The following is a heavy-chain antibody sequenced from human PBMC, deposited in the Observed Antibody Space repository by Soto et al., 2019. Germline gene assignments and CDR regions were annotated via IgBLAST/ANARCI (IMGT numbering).Heavy chain of an antibody. Sequence: SQTLSLTCTVSGGSISSYYWSWIRQPAGKGLEWIGRIYTSGSTNYNPSLKSRVTMSVDTSKNQFSLKLSSVTAADTAVYYCARVPSLEQQLVRNGMDVWGQGTTVTVSS. J-gene: IGHJ6*02. CDR1: GGSISSYY. V-gene: IGHV4-4*07. CDR2: IYTSGST. D-gene: IGHD6-13*01. CDR3: ARVPSLEQQLVRNGMDV.